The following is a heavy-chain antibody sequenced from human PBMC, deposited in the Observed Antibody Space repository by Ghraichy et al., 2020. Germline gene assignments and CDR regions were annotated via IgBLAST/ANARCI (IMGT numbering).Heavy chain of an antibody. J-gene: IGHJ6*02. CDR1: GFSLLSYA. D-gene: IGHD2-8*01. Sequence: GGSLRLSCAASGFSLLSYAMSWVRQAPGKGLEWVSGLNGGTTYHADSVKGRFTISRDNSKNTVYLQMNSLRAEDTAVYYCARIRGASNYNALDVWGQGTTVTVSS. CDR2: LNGGTT. CDR3: ARIRGASNYNALDV. V-gene: IGHV3-23*01.